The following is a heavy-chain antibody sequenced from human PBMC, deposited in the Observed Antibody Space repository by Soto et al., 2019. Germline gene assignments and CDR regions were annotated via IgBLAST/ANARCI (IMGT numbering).Heavy chain of an antibody. CDR2: IGGSGRTT. J-gene: IGHJ4*02. Sequence: EVQLLESGGGLVQPGGSLSLSCAASAFTFNNYAMSWVRQAPGKGLEWVSGIGGSGRTTYYADSVKGRFTISRDTSNNTLFLQMNSLGAEDTAVYYCAKSRYSDSSGDFCDYGGQGTLVTVSS. D-gene: IGHD3-22*01. CDR3: AKSRYSDSSGDFCDY. V-gene: IGHV3-23*01. CDR1: AFTFNNYA.